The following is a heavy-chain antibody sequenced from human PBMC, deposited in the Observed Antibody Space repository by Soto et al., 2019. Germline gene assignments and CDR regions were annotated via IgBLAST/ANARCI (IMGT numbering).Heavy chain of an antibody. CDR1: GFTFSSYD. CDR2: IGTAGDT. CDR3: ARDKGYYDSSGYSDAFDI. Sequence: GGSLILSCAASGFTFSSYDMHWVRQATGKGLEWVSAIGTAGDTYYPGSVKGRFTISRENAKNSLYLQMNSLRAEDTAVYYCARDKGYYDSSGYSDAFDIWGQGTMVTVSS. V-gene: IGHV3-13*01. J-gene: IGHJ3*02. D-gene: IGHD3-22*01.